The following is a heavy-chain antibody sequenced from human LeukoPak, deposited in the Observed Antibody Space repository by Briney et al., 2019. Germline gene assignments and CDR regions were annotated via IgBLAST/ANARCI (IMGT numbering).Heavy chain of an antibody. CDR1: GGSISSGGYS. J-gene: IGHJ4*02. Sequence: PSETLSLTRAVSGGSISSGGYSWSWIRQPPGKGLEWIGYIYHSGSTYYNPSLKSRVTISVDRSKNQFSLKLSSVTAADTAVYYCARTPVWHHDSSGYQVHYFDSWGQGTLVTVSS. D-gene: IGHD3-22*01. CDR3: ARTPVWHHDSSGYQVHYFDS. CDR2: IYHSGST. V-gene: IGHV4-30-2*01.